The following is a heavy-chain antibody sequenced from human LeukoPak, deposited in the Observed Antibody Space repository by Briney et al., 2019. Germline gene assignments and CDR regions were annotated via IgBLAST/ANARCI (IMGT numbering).Heavy chain of an antibody. Sequence: GGSLRLSCAASGFTFSSYAMHWVRQAPGKGLEWVAAISYDGSNKYYADSVKGRFTISRDNSKNTLYLQMNSLRAEDTAVYYCASIYGDYEGDYFDYWGQGTLVTVSS. V-gene: IGHV3-30-3*01. J-gene: IGHJ4*02. CDR2: ISYDGSNK. CDR3: ASIYGDYEGDYFDY. CDR1: GFTFSSYA. D-gene: IGHD4-17*01.